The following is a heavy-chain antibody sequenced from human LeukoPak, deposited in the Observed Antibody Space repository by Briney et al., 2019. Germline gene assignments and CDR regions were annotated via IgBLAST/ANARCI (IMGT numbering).Heavy chain of an antibody. CDR3: ARGIEDHLNAFDM. Sequence: SETLSLTCTVSGGSISSYYWSWIRQPPGKGLEWIGYIYYSGSTNYNPSLKSRVTISVDTSKNQFSLKLSSVTAADTAVYYCARGIEDHLNAFDMWGQGTMVTVP. V-gene: IGHV4-59*01. CDR2: IYYSGST. J-gene: IGHJ3*02. CDR1: GGSISSYY. D-gene: IGHD2-15*01.